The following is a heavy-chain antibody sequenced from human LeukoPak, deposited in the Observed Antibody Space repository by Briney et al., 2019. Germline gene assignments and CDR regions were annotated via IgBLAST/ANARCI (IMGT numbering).Heavy chain of an antibody. CDR3: ARDFSTIFGVVIRSIQNWFDP. J-gene: IGHJ5*02. CDR2: IDPNSGGT. CDR1: GYTFTVYY. D-gene: IGHD3-3*01. V-gene: IGHV1-2*02. Sequence: GASVKVSCKASGYTFTVYYMHWVRQAPGQGLEWMGWIDPNSGGTNYAQKFQGRVTMTRDTSISTAYMELSRLRSDDTAVYYCARDFSTIFGVVIRSIQNWFDPWGQGTLVTVSS.